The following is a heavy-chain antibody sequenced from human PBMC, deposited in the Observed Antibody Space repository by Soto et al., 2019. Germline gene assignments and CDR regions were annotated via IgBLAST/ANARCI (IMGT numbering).Heavy chain of an antibody. D-gene: IGHD3-16*01. J-gene: IGHJ6*02. CDR3: ARSYWGYYYYYGMDV. CDR2: KRNKANSYTT. V-gene: IGHV3-72*01. CDR1: GFSFSCQY. Sequence: GGSLTLSCAPSGFSFSCQYMVLERPAPGKGLEWVGRKRNKANSYTTEYAAFVKGRFTISRDDSKNSLYLQMNSLKTEDTAVYYCARSYWGYYYYYGMDVWCQGTTVNVS.